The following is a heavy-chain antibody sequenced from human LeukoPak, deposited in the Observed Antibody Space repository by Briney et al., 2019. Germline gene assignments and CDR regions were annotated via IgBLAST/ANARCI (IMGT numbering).Heavy chain of an antibody. V-gene: IGHV3-30*18. CDR2: ISYDGSNT. CDR1: RFTFSSYG. D-gene: IGHD3-10*01. J-gene: IGHJ4*02. Sequence: GGSLRLSCAASRFTFSSYGMHWVRQAPGKGLEWVAVISYDGSNTYYADSVKGRFTISRDNSKNMLYLQMNSLRAEDTAVYYCAKPYYYGSRSYMDYWGQGTLVTVSS. CDR3: AKPYYYGSRSYMDY.